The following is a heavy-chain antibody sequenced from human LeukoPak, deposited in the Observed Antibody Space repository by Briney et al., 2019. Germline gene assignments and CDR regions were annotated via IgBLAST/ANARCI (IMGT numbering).Heavy chain of an antibody. D-gene: IGHD2-15*01. CDR2: IHPGDSDT. V-gene: IGHV5-51*01. J-gene: IGHJ6*02. Sequence: GESLKISCKGSGYSFTSYWISWVRQMPGKGLEWMGIIHPGDSDTRYRPSFEGQVTMSADRSISTAYLQWSSLKASDSAIYYCARGEEEANCSGGSCYRYYYYGMDVWGQGTTVTVSS. CDR3: ARGEEEANCSGGSCYRYYYYGMDV. CDR1: GYSFTSYW.